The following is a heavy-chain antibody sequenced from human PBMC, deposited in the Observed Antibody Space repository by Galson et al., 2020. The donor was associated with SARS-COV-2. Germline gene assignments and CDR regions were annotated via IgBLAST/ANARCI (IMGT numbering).Heavy chain of an antibody. CDR1: GGSISSYY. CDR3: ARHLRFLKWLFGNGMDV. V-gene: IGHV4-59*08. D-gene: IGHD3-3*01. Sequence: SETLSLTCTVSGGSISSYYWSWIRQPPGKGLEWLGYIYSTGTTKYNPSLKSRITMSVDTSKNQFSLNLSEVTAADTAVYYCARHLRFLKWLFGNGMDVWGQGTTVTVS. CDR2: IYSTGTT. J-gene: IGHJ6*02.